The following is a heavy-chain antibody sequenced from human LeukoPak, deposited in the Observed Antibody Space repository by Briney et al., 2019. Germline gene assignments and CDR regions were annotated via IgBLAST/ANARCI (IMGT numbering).Heavy chain of an antibody. D-gene: IGHD1-26*01. CDR3: ARALVGATAPSPFDY. J-gene: IGHJ4*02. Sequence: ASVKVSCKASGYTFTSYDINWVRQATGQGLEWMGWMNPNSGNTGYAQKFQGRVTMTRNTSISTAYMELSSVTAADTAVYYCARALVGATAPSPFDYWGQGTLVTVSS. CDR2: MNPNSGNT. CDR1: GYTFTSYD. V-gene: IGHV1-8*01.